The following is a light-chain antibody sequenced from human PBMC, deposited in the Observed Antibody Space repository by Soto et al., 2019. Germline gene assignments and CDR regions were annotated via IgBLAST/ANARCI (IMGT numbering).Light chain of an antibody. V-gene: IGKV3-20*01. J-gene: IGKJ1*01. CDR3: EQYGSAPRT. Sequence: EIVLTQSPGTLSLSPGERATLSCRASQSVSSNYFAWYQQKPGQAPRLLIYGISIRATGIPDRFSGSGSGTDFTLNISRLEPEDFAVYYCEQYGSAPRTFGQGTKVEIK. CDR2: GIS. CDR1: QSVSSNY.